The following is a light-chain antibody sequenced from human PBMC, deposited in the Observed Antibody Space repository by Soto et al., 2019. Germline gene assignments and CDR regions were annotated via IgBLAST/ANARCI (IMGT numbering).Light chain of an antibody. CDR1: QRITTY. CDR3: QQTYSTPYT. CDR2: TSG. V-gene: IGKV1-39*01. J-gene: IGKJ2*01. Sequence: IQMTQSPSSLSASVGDRVTITCRASQRITTYLNWYQQKPGEAPKLLISTSGTLQRGVPSRFSGRGSGTDFSLTISALRPGDFAAYFCQQTYSTPYTFGQGTKLE.